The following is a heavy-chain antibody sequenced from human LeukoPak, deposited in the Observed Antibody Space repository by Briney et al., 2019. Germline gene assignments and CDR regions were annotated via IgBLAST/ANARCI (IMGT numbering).Heavy chain of an antibody. CDR2: ISGSGGST. CDR1: GFTFSSYA. Sequence: GGSLRLSCAASGFTFSSYAMSWVRQAPGKGLEWVSAISGSGGSTYYVDSVKGRFTISRDNSKNTLYLQMNSLRAEDTAVYYCAKDRLRYFDWLDHFDYWGQGTLVTVSS. D-gene: IGHD3-9*01. CDR3: AKDRLRYFDWLDHFDY. V-gene: IGHV3-23*01. J-gene: IGHJ4*02.